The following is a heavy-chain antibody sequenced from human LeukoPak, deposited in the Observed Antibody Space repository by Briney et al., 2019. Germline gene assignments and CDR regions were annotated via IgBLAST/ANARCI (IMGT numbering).Heavy chain of an antibody. J-gene: IGHJ6*02. Sequence: GGSLRLSCAASGFTFSSYSMNWVRQAPGKGLEWVSGISGSGGGTYYADSVRGRFTISRDNSKNTLYLQMNSLRAEDTAVYYCAKDSGSGSYYSSYSYYGMDVWGQGTTVTVSS. CDR2: ISGSGGGT. D-gene: IGHD3-10*01. CDR1: GFTFSSYS. CDR3: AKDSGSGSYYSSYSYYGMDV. V-gene: IGHV3-23*01.